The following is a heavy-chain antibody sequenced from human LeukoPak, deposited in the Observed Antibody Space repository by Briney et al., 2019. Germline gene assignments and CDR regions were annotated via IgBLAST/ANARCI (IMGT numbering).Heavy chain of an antibody. V-gene: IGHV3-9*01. CDR1: GFNLLDYA. J-gene: IGHJ4*02. CDR3: AKELRRDSSPLDS. CDR2: ISWNSVYI. D-gene: IGHD6-6*01. Sequence: HPGRSLRLSCTASGFNLLDYAMHWVRQAPGRGLEWVSGISWNSVYIGYADSVKGRFTISRDNAKNSLFLQMDNLRPEDTALYYCAKELRRDSSPLDSWGQGTLVTVSS.